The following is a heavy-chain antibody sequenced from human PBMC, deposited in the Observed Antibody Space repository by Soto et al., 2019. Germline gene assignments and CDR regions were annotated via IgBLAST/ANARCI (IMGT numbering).Heavy chain of an antibody. D-gene: IGHD2-2*01. CDR3: ARDGDCSSTSCYHYYYYMDV. V-gene: IGHV4-34*01. Sequence: SETLSLTCAVYGGSFSDYYWSWIRQPPGKGLEWIGEINHTGSTNSNPSLKSRVTISLDTSKNQFSLKLSSVTAADTAVYYCARDGDCSSTSCYHYYYYMDVWGKGTTVTVSS. J-gene: IGHJ6*03. CDR2: INHTGST. CDR1: GGSFSDYY.